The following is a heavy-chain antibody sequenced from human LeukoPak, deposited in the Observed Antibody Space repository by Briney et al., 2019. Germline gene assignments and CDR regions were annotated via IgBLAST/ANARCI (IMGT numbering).Heavy chain of an antibody. CDR3: TREGYDGSGYYLDY. D-gene: IGHD3-22*01. CDR2: IHSSGST. Sequence: SETLSLTCAVPGGSINNYYWGWIRQPPGKGLEWLGYIHSSGSTNYNPSLKSRVTILVDTSKNQFSLKLTSVTAADTAVYYCTREGYDGSGYYLDYWSQGILVTVSS. CDR1: GGSINNYY. V-gene: IGHV4-59*01. J-gene: IGHJ4*02.